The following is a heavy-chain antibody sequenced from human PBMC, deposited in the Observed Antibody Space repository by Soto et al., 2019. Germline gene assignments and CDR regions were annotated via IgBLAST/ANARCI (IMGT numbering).Heavy chain of an antibody. CDR3: ARDMTRTVVPYFDF. V-gene: IGHV1-69*06. Sequence: SVKVSCKASGGTFSNYVVNCVRQAPGQGLEWMGRIIPISGAANYAQKFQGRVTITADKSTSTSYMELSSLRSEDTAVYYCARDMTRTVVPYFDFWGQGTLVTVSS. D-gene: IGHD1-7*01. CDR1: GGTFSNYV. J-gene: IGHJ4*02. CDR2: IIPISGAA.